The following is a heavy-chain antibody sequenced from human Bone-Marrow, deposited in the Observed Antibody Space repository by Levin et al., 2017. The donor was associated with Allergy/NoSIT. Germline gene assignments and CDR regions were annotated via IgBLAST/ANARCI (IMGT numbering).Heavy chain of an antibody. V-gene: IGHV3-7*04. D-gene: IGHD2-2*01. CDR2: IKQDGSDK. CDR3: ARPSCTSSTCSNWFDP. CDR1: GFTFSNYW. J-gene: IGHJ5*02. Sequence: GESLKISCAASGFTFSNYWMSWVRQAPGRGLEWVANIKQDGSDKLYVDSVKGRFTISRDNAKNSLYLQMNSLRAEDTAVYYCARPSCTSSTCSNWFDPWGQGTLVTVSS.